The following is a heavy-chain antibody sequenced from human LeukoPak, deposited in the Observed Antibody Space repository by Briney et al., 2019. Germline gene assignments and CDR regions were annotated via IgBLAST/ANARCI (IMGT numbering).Heavy chain of an antibody. V-gene: IGHV1-2*02. D-gene: IGHD3-22*01. CDR3: ARDRYYYDSSGYSVFDY. CDR1: GYTFTGYY. J-gene: IGHJ4*02. Sequence: ASVKVSCKASGYTFTGYYMHWVRQAPGQGLEWMGWINPNSGGTNYAQKFQGGVTMTRDTSISTAYMELSRLRSDDTAVYYCARDRYYYDSSGYSVFDYWGQGTLVTVSS. CDR2: INPNSGGT.